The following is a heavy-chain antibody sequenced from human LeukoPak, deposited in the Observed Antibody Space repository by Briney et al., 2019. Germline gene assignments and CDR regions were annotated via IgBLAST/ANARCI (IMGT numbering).Heavy chain of an antibody. CDR2: IYYSGST. Sequence: SETLSLTCTVSGGSISSGDCYWSWIRQPPGKGLEWIGYIYYSGSTYYNPSLKSRVTISVDTSKNQFSLKLSSVTAADTAVYYCARTHSGYDYRYFDYWGQGTLVTVSS. J-gene: IGHJ4*02. CDR3: ARTHSGYDYRYFDY. CDR1: GGSISSGDCY. V-gene: IGHV4-30-4*01. D-gene: IGHD5-12*01.